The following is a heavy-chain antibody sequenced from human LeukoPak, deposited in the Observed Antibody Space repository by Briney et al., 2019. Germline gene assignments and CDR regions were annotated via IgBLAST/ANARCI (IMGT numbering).Heavy chain of an antibody. J-gene: IGHJ6*02. CDR1: GFTFSSYW. CDR3: ARDMYYGSGTPMQYGMDV. V-gene: IGHV3-11*01. Sequence: GGSLRLSCAASGFTFSSYWMSWIRQAPGKGLEWVSYIGSSGTTKYYADSVKGRFTISRDNAKNSLYLQMNSLRAEDTAVYYCARDMYYGSGTPMQYGMDVWGQGTTVTVSS. CDR2: IGSSGTTK. D-gene: IGHD3-10*01.